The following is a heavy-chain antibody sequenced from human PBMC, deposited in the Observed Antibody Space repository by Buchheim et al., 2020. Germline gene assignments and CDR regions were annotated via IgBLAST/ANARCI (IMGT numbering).Heavy chain of an antibody. Sequence: QVQLVESGGGVVQPGRSLRLSCAASGFTFSSYGMHWVRQAPGKGLEWVAVIWYGGSTKYYADSVKGRFTISRDNSKNTLYLQMNSMSAEDTAVYFCASENPETQIIFGYTIGYFDLWGRGTL. CDR1: GFTFSSYG. J-gene: IGHJ2*01. CDR3: ASENPETQIIFGYTIGYFDL. D-gene: IGHD3-3*02. CDR2: IWYGGSTK. V-gene: IGHV3-33*01.